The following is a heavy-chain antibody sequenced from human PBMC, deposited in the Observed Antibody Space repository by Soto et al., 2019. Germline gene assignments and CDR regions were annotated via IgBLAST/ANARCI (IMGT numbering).Heavy chain of an antibody. CDR2: VSTSIRST. J-gene: IGHJ3*02. Sequence: QGKLVQSGPEVKKPGASVKVSCTASGYSFSGYDITWVRQAPGQGLEWLGWVSTSIRSTMSAEKLQGRLTMTTDTSTSTVNRELRGLTSGDTAVYYCARDSGAALFGEDALDIWGQGTMVSVSS. CDR1: GYSFSGYD. V-gene: IGHV1-18*04. D-gene: IGHD3-16*01. CDR3: ARDSGAALFGEDALDI.